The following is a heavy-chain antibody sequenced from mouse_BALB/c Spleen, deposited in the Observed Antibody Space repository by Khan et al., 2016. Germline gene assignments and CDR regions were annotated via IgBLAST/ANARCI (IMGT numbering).Heavy chain of an antibody. D-gene: IGHD2-2*01. Sequence: EVELVESGGGLVKPGGSLKLSCAVSGFTFSNYAMSWVRQTPEKRLEWVASISSGGSTYYPDSVKGRFTISRDNARNILYLQMSSLRSEDTAMYYCARGMSGYPYYAMDYWGQGTSVTVSS. CDR1: GFTFSNYA. J-gene: IGHJ4*01. V-gene: IGHV5-6-5*01. CDR2: ISSGGST. CDR3: ARGMSGYPYYAMDY.